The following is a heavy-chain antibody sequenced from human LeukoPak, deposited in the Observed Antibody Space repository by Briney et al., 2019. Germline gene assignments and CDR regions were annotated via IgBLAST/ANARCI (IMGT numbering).Heavy chain of an antibody. J-gene: IGHJ3*01. D-gene: IGHD2-8*01. V-gene: IGHV3-33*01. CDR2: IGSDGSRD. CDR1: GFSFSSHG. Sequence: GRSLRLSCAASGFSFSSHGMHWVRQAPGKGLEWLAVIGSDGSRDIYADSVRGRLTISRDNSKNMLFLQVNSLRVEDSAVYFCARDDTLPDNGLDAWGQGTMVTVSS. CDR3: ARDDTLPDNGLDA.